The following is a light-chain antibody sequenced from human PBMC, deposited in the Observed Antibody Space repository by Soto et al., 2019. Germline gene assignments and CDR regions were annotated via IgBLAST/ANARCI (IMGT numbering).Light chain of an antibody. CDR1: SSDIGAYNS. CDR3: LSYTASSTFV. CDR2: QVS. Sequence: QAVVTKPASVSGSPGQSITISCTGTSSDIGAYNSVSWYQHHPGKAPKLIVFQVSFRPSAVSDRFSGSKSDNTASLTISGLQTEDEADYYCLSYTASSTFVFGTGTKVTGL. J-gene: IGLJ1*01. V-gene: IGLV2-14*01.